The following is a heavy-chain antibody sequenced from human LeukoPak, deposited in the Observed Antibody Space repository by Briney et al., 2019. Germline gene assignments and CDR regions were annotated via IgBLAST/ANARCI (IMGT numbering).Heavy chain of an antibody. CDR2: INHSGGT. CDR1: GGSFSGYY. V-gene: IGHV4-34*01. D-gene: IGHD3-9*01. Sequence: SETLSLTCAVYGGSFSGYYWSWIRQPPGKGLEWIGEINHSGGTNYNPSLKSRVTIPVDTSKNQFSLKLSSVTAADTAVYYCARGTPGLYDILTGYYLTSFDYWGQGTLVTVSS. J-gene: IGHJ4*02. CDR3: ARGTPGLYDILTGYYLTSFDY.